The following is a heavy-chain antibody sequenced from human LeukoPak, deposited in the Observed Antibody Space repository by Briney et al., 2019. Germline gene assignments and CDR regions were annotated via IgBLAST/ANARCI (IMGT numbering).Heavy chain of an antibody. CDR3: ARDHVLWFGPNDAFDI. V-gene: IGHV4-59*01. Sequence: SETLSLTCTVSGGSISSYYWSWIRQPPGKGLEWIGYIYYSGSTNYNPSLKSRVTISVDTSKNQFSLKLSSVTAADTAVYYCARDHVLWFGPNDAFDIWGQGTMVTVSS. CDR1: GGSISSYY. J-gene: IGHJ3*02. D-gene: IGHD3-10*01. CDR2: IYYSGST.